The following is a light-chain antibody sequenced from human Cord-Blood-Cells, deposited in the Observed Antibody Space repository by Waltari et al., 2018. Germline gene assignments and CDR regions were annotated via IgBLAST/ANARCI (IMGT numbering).Light chain of an antibody. Sequence: QSALTQPASVSGSPGQSITISCTGTSSDVGGYNYVSCYQQHPGKAPKLMNYDVSKRPSGVSNRFSGSKSGNTASLTISGLQAEDEADYYCSSYTSSSTWVFGGGTKLTVL. CDR3: SSYTSSSTWV. V-gene: IGLV2-14*01. CDR2: DVS. CDR1: SSDVGGYNY. J-gene: IGLJ3*02.